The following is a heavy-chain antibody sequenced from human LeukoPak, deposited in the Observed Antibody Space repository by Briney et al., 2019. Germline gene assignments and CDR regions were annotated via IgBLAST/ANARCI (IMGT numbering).Heavy chain of an antibody. CDR2: IKTDGGEK. Sequence: AGTLRFSCVASGFSFNNYWMSWFRQAPGKGLKWVGNIKTDGGEKYYVDSVRGRFTISRDNAKNSLDLQMNSLRAEDTAVYYCARDYVWGSPESDYWGQGTLVTVSS. J-gene: IGHJ4*02. CDR1: GFSFNNYW. CDR3: ARDYVWGSPESDY. V-gene: IGHV3-7*01. D-gene: IGHD7-27*01.